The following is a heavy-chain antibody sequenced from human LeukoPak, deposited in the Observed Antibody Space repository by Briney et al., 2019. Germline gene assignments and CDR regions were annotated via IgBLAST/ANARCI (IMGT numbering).Heavy chain of an antibody. CDR2: ISVYNGNT. J-gene: IGHJ4*02. Sequence: ASVTVSCKASGYTFISYGLSWVRQAPGQGLEWMGWISVYNGNTNYALKLQGRVTMTTDTSTSTAYMELRSLRSDDTAVYYCARSVYDSSGYYSYYFDYWGQGTLVTVSS. D-gene: IGHD3-22*01. CDR1: GYTFISYG. V-gene: IGHV1-18*01. CDR3: ARSVYDSSGYYSYYFDY.